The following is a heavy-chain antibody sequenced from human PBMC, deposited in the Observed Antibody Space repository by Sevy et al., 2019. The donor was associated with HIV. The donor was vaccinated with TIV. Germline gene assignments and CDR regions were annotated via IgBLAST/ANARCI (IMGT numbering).Heavy chain of an antibody. Sequence: SETLSLTCVVSGYSISSSYWWDWFRRPPGKGLGWIGAIHYSGNTQYTPSLKSRVTVSADTSKNQFSLRLTSMTAADTAVYYCASHDWGRQDYWGQGTLVTVSS. D-gene: IGHD7-27*01. V-gene: IGHV4-38-2*01. CDR3: ASHDWGRQDY. CDR1: GYSISSSYW. J-gene: IGHJ4*02. CDR2: IHYSGNT.